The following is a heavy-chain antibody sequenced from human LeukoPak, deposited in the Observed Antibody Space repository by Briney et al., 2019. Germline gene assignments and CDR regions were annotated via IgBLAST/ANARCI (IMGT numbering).Heavy chain of an antibody. J-gene: IGHJ4*02. D-gene: IGHD1-14*01. V-gene: IGHV3-30-3*01. CDR1: GFAFSNYA. CDR3: SRGTGDH. Sequence: GGSLRLSCAASGFAFSNYAIHWVRQAPGKGLEWVAVISYDGSNKYYADSVKGRFTISRDSSKNTVYLEIDSLRPEDTALYYCSRGTGDHWGQGTLVTVPS. CDR2: ISYDGSNK.